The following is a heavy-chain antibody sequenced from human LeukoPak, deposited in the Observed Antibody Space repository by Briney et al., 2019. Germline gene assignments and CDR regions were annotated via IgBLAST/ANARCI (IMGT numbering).Heavy chain of an antibody. Sequence: ASVKVSCKTSGYSFTSQDMHWVRQAPGQSLEWMGCINPDNGDTKYSQEFLGRVTITRDTSATTAYMELSSLRSDDMAVYYCTLYNYWGQGTLVTVSS. J-gene: IGHJ4*02. V-gene: IGHV1-3*03. CDR2: INPDNGDT. CDR3: TLYNY. CDR1: GYSFTSQD. D-gene: IGHD2-2*02.